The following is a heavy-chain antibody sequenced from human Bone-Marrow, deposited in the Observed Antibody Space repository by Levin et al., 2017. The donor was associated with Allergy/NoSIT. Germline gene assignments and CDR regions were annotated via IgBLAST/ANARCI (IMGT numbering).Heavy chain of an antibody. J-gene: IGHJ6*02. D-gene: IGHD1-7*01. Sequence: KISCKASGGTFSSYAISWVRQAPGQGLEWMGGIIPIFGTANYAQKFQGRVTITADESTSTAYMELSSLRSEDTAVYYCARELGLYNWNYPHYYYGMDVWGQGTTVTVSS. CDR3: ARELGLYNWNYPHYYYGMDV. V-gene: IGHV1-69*01. CDR2: IIPIFGTA. CDR1: GGTFSSYA.